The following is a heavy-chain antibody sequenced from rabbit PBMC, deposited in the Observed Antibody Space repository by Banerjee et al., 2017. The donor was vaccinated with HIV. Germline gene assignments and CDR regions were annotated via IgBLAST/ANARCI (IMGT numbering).Heavy chain of an antibody. V-gene: IGHV1S21*01. CDR3: VRHNSGLTL. J-gene: IGHJ4*01. Sequence: EQLVESGEGLVQPGGSLKLSCKASGFDFSSYGVSWVRQAPGKGLEWIGYITYGGSALYASWAKGRFTISRTSTTVDLKMTSLTAADTATYFCVRHNSGLTLWGPGTLVTVS. D-gene: IGHD4-1*01. CDR1: GFDFSSYG. CDR2: ITYGGSA.